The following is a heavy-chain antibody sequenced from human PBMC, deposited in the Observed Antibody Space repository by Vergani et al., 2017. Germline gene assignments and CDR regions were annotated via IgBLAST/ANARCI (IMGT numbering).Heavy chain of an antibody. CDR1: GYTFTSYG. Sequence: QVQLVQSGAEVKKPGASVKVSCKASGYTFTSYGISWVRQAPGQGLEWMGWISAYNGNTNYAQKLQGRVTMTTDTSTSTAYMELRSLRADSTGVYYCAREEGAQLVPRGMGEFDYWGQGTLVTVSS. V-gene: IGHV1-18*01. J-gene: IGHJ4*02. CDR3: AREEGAQLVPRGMGEFDY. CDR2: ISAYNGNT. D-gene: IGHD6-13*01.